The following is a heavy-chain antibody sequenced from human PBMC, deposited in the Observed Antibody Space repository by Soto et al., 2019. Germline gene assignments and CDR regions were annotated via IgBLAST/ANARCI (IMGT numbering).Heavy chain of an antibody. CDR2: ISWNSGTI. Sequence: GLPLRLSCAASECTFVDYARHCVRKAPGKGLEWVSGISWNSGTIVYADSVKGRFTISRDNAKNSLYLQMNSLRGEDTALYYCAKDMRGGSSSSRYYYGMDVWGQGTTVTLSS. CDR3: AKDMRGGSSSSRYYYGMDV. V-gene: IGHV3-9*01. D-gene: IGHD6-13*01. J-gene: IGHJ6*02. CDR1: ECTFVDYA.